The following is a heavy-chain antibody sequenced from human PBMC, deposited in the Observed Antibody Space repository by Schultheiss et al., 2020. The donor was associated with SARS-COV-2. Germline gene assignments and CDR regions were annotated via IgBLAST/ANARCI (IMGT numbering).Heavy chain of an antibody. CDR2: IIPIFGTA. J-gene: IGHJ5*02. V-gene: IGHV1-69*13. CDR1: GGTFSSYA. CDR3: ARRRRNVLVSRGTAGWFDP. D-gene: IGHD3-3*02. Sequence: SVKVSCKASGGTFSSYAISWVRQAPGQGLEWMGGIIPIFGTANYAQKFQGRVTITADESTSTAYMELSSLRSEDTAVYYCARRRRNVLVSRGTAGWFDPWGQGTLVTVSS.